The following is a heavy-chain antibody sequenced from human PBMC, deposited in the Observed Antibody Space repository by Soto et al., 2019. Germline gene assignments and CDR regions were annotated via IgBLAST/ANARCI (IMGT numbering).Heavy chain of an antibody. V-gene: IGHV1-69*06. Sequence: ASVTVSCTASGGTLSNYALSWVRQAPGQGLEWMGGIIPIFGTANYAQKFQGRVTITADKSTSTAYMELSSLRSEDTAVYYCARDKYYYDSSGYYGSDAFDIWGQGTMVTVSS. CDR2: IIPIFGTA. CDR3: ARDKYYYDSSGYYGSDAFDI. D-gene: IGHD3-22*01. CDR1: GGTLSNYA. J-gene: IGHJ3*02.